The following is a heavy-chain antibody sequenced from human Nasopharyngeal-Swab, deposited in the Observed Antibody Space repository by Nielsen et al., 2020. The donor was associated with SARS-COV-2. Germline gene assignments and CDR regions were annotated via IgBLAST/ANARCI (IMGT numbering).Heavy chain of an antibody. CDR3: ARDGLDYDFWSAYFMDV. CDR2: ISSSSSYI. Sequence: GGSLRLSCAASGFTFNNYNFNWVLQAPGKGLEWVSSISSSSSYIYYADSVKGRFTISRDNAKHSLYLQMNSLRAEDTAVYYCARDGLDYDFWSAYFMDVWGQGTTVTVSS. CDR1: GFTFNNYN. J-gene: IGHJ6*02. V-gene: IGHV3-21*01. D-gene: IGHD3-3*01.